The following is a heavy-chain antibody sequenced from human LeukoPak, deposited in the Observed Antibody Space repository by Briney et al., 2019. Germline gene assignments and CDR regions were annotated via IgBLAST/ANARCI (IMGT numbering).Heavy chain of an antibody. J-gene: IGHJ4*02. V-gene: IGHV3-30*18. D-gene: IGHD1-26*01. CDR1: GFTFSSYG. CDR3: AKLSRSSGSYNY. Sequence: GGSLRLSCAASGFTFSSYGMHWVRQAPGKGLEWVAVISYDGSNKYYADSVKGRLTISRDNSKNTLYLQMNSLRAEDTAVYYCAKLSRSSGSYNYWGQGTLVTVSS. CDR2: ISYDGSNK.